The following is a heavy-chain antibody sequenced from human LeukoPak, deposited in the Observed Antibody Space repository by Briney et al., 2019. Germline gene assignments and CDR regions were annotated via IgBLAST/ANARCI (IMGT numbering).Heavy chain of an antibody. CDR2: ISSSSSTI. CDR1: GFTFSSYS. D-gene: IGHD3-22*01. J-gene: IGHJ3*02. CDR3: ARDRLSVNYYDSSAVGFFDI. Sequence: GSLRLSCAASGFTFSSYSMKWVRQAPGKGLEWVSYISSSSSTIYYADSVKGRFTISRDNAKNSLYLQMNSLRAEDTAVYYCARDRLSVNYYDSSAVGFFDIWGQGTMVTVSS. V-gene: IGHV3-48*04.